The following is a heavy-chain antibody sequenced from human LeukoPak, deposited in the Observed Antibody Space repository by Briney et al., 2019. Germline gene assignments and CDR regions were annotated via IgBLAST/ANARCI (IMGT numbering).Heavy chain of an antibody. Sequence: ASVKVSCKASGGTFSSYAISWVRQAPGQGLEWMGGIIPIFGTANYAQKFQGRVTITADESTGTAYMELSSLRSEDTAVYYCASEVPAAMRNWFDPWGQGTLVTVSS. V-gene: IGHV1-69*01. CDR2: IIPIFGTA. D-gene: IGHD2-2*01. CDR1: GGTFSSYA. J-gene: IGHJ5*02. CDR3: ASEVPAAMRNWFDP.